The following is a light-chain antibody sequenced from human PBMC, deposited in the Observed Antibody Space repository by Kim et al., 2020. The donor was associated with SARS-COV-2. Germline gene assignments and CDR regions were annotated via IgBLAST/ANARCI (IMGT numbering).Light chain of an antibody. CDR3: NSRDSNDNVV. CDR2: GKN. J-gene: IGLJ2*01. CDR1: SLRSYY. V-gene: IGLV3-19*01. Sequence: VAVGQTVSITCHGDSLRSYYATWYQQKPGQAPILVIYGKNNRPSGIPDRFSGSSSGNTASLTITGTQAGDEADYYCNSRDSNDNVVFGGGTQLTVL.